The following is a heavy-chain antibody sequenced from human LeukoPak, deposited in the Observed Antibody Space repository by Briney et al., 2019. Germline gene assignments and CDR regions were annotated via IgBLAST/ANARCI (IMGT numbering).Heavy chain of an antibody. CDR1: GGSISSSNW. J-gene: IGHJ4*02. Sequence: SETLSLTCAVSGGSISSSNWWSWVRQPPGKGLEWIGYIYYSGSTYYNPSLKSRVTISVDTSKNQFSLKLSSVTAADTAVYYCARDRMEGDYYDSSGHCFDYWGQGTLVTVSS. D-gene: IGHD3-22*01. V-gene: IGHV4-30-4*01. CDR2: IYYSGST. CDR3: ARDRMEGDYYDSSGHCFDY.